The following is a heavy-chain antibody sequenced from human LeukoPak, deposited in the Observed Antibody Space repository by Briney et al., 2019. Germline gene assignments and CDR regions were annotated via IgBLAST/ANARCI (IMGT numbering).Heavy chain of an antibody. CDR1: GGSISSGGYY. D-gene: IGHD3-10*01. V-gene: IGHV4-30-4*08. J-gene: IGHJ3*02. CDR3: ARVGYYYGSGSYRVGAFDI. Sequence: SETLSLTCTVSGGSISSGGYYWSWIRQHPGKGLEWIGYIYYSGSTYYNPSLKSRVTISVDTSKNQFFLKLSSVTAADTAVYYCARVGYYYGSGSYRVGAFDIWGQGTMVTVSS. CDR2: IYYSGST.